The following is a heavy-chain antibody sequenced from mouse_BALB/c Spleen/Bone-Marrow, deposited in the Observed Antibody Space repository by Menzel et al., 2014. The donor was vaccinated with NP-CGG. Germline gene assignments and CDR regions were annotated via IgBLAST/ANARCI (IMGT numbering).Heavy chain of an antibody. J-gene: IGHJ2*01. CDR2: IYYSGTI. V-gene: IGHV3-5*02. D-gene: IGHD1-1*01. CDR1: GISITTGNYR. CDR3: ARYLGAYFDY. Sequence: EVKLMESGPGLVKPSQTVSLTCTVTGISITTGNYRWSWTRQFPGNKLEWIGYIYYSGTITYNPSLTSRTTITRATSKNQFFLEMNSLTAEATATYYCARYLGAYFDYWGQGTTLTVSS.